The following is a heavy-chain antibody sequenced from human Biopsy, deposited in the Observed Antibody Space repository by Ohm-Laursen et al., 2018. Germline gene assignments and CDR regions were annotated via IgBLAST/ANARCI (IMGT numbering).Heavy chain of an antibody. Sequence: TLSLTCTVSGDSVSSGSFYWTWLRQPPGQGLDYFGYIYDRGSTANYNPSLESRVTMSVDMPKNQFSLKLSSVTAADTAIYYCARGMRSSGWPYFDSWGQGTLVTVSS. J-gene: IGHJ4*02. CDR2: IYDRGST. CDR3: ARGMRSSGWPYFDS. CDR1: GDSVSSGSFY. V-gene: IGHV4-61*01. D-gene: IGHD6-19*01.